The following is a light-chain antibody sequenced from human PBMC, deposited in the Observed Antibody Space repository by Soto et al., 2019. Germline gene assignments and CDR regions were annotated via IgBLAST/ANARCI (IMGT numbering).Light chain of an antibody. CDR1: SSDVGAYDS. CDR3: GAHAGSNTWV. CDR2: EVN. J-gene: IGLJ3*02. V-gene: IGLV2-8*01. Sequence: QSALTQPASVSGSPGQSITISCTGTSSDVGAYDSVSWYQHHPGTAPKLMIYEVNKRPSGVPDRFSGSKSGITASLTVSGLQADDEADYYCGAHAGSNTWVFGGGTKLTVL.